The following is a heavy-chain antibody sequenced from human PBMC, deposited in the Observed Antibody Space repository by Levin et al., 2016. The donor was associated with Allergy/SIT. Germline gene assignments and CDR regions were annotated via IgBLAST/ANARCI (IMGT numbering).Heavy chain of an antibody. CDR2: IYYSGST. CDR1: GGSISSYY. V-gene: IGHV4-59*01. CDR3: ARTRDFWSGYYYFDY. J-gene: IGHJ4*02. D-gene: IGHD3-3*01. Sequence: SETLSLTCTVSGGSISSYYWSWIRQPPGKGLEWIGYIYYSGSTNYNPSLKSRVTISVDTSKNQFSLKLSSVTAADTAVYYCARTRDFWSGYYYFDYWGQGTLVTVSS.